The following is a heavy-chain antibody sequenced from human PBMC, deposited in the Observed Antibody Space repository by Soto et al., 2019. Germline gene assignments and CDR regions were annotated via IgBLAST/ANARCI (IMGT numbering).Heavy chain of an antibody. D-gene: IGHD6-19*01. Sequence: ASVKVSCKASGYTFTSYGISWVRQAPGQGFEWMGWISAYNGNTNYAQKLQGRVTMTTDTSTSTAYMELRSLRSDDTAVYYCARADTSYSSGWSYYFDYWGQGTLVTVSS. J-gene: IGHJ4*02. V-gene: IGHV1-18*01. CDR2: ISAYNGNT. CDR3: ARADTSYSSGWSYYFDY. CDR1: GYTFTSYG.